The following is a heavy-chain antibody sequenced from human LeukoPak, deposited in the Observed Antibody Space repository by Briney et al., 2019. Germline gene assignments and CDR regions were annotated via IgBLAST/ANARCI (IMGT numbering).Heavy chain of an antibody. D-gene: IGHD2-2*01. CDR2: IYPGDSDT. CDR3: ARRYCSSASCFGGDAFDI. J-gene: IGHJ3*02. CDR1: GYSFTSYW. Sequence: GESLRISCKGSGYSFTSYWISWVRQMPGKGLEWMGIIYPGDSDTIYSPSFQGQDTISADKSISTAYLQWSSLKASDTAMYYCARRYCSSASCFGGDAFDIWGQGTMVTVSS. V-gene: IGHV5-51*01.